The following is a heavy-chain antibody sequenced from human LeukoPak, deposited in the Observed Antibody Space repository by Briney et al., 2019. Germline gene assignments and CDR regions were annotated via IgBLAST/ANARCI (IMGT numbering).Heavy chain of an antibody. Sequence: GGSLRLSCAASGFTFSNYWMTWVRQAPGKGLEWVANIKPDGSAQYYADSVRGRFTISRGSAKNSVFLQMNSLRAEDTAVYHCARPYGIGWSGLEHWGRGTLVTVSS. J-gene: IGHJ4*02. CDR3: ARPYGIGWSGLEH. V-gene: IGHV3-7*01. D-gene: IGHD6-19*01. CDR2: IKPDGSAQ. CDR1: GFTFSNYW.